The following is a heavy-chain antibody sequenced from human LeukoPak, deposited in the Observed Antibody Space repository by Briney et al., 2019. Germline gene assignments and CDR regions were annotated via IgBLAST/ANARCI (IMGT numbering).Heavy chain of an antibody. J-gene: IGHJ4*02. D-gene: IGHD1-1*01. CDR1: GFTFSDYD. Sequence: GGSLRLSCAASGFTFSDYDMHSVRQATGKGLDLVSAIGTAGDAYYTGSVKGRFTISRENAKNSLYLQMNSLRAGDTAVYYCARVAKERVGGVYYFDYWGQGTLVTVSS. CDR2: IGTAGDA. V-gene: IGHV3-13*01. CDR3: ARVAKERVGGVYYFDY.